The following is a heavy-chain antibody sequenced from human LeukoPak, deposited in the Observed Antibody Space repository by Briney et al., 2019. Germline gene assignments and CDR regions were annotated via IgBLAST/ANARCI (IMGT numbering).Heavy chain of an antibody. CDR2: IKQDGSEK. V-gene: IGHV3-7*01. D-gene: IGHD3-22*01. J-gene: IGHJ4*02. Sequence: PGGSLRLSCAASGFTFSSYWMSWVRQAPGKGLEWVANIKQDGSEKYYVDSVKGRFTISRDSATNSLYLQMNSVRVDDTAVYYCAKDSGSYYFDHWGQGTLVTVSS. CDR1: GFTFSSYW. CDR3: AKDSGSYYFDH.